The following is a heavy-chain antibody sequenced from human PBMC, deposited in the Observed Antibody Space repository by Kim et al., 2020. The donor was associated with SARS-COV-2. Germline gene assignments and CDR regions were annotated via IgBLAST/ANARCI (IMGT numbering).Heavy chain of an antibody. J-gene: IGHJ4*02. V-gene: IGHV3-72*01. CDR2: IRNKRNGYTT. D-gene: IGHD2-21*01. Sequence: GGSLRLSCAVSGFTFSDHHMDWVRQAPGKGLEWVARIRNKRNGYTTAHAVSVKGRFFISRDESENSMFLQMNSLKTEDTAVYYGVRASGHCNVADCRAYLAYSGQGTLGTVSS. CDR1: GFTFSDHH. CDR3: VRASGHCNVADCRAYLAY.